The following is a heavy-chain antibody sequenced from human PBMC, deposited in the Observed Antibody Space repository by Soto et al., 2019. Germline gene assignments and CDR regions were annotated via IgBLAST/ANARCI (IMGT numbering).Heavy chain of an antibody. CDR3: AKDRDDFWTYNWFDP. Sequence: GGSLRLSCAASGFTFSSYAMSWVRQAPGKGLEWVSAISGSGGSTYYADSVKGRFTISRDNSKNTLYLQMNSLRAEDTAVCYCAKDRDDFWTYNWFDPWGQGTLVTVSS. CDR2: ISGSGGST. V-gene: IGHV3-23*01. CDR1: GFTFSSYA. J-gene: IGHJ5*02. D-gene: IGHD3-3*01.